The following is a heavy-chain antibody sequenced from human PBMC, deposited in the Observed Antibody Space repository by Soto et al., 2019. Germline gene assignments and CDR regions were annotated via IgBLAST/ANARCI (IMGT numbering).Heavy chain of an antibody. CDR3: ARGDSSGWDFDY. CDR1: KFTFSNYN. Sequence: EVQLVESGGGLVQPGGSLRLSCAASKFTFSNYNMNWVRQAPGKGLEWVSYISSSESTIYYADSVKDRFVIYRDNAENSLYLQMNSLRDEDTAVYYWARGDSSGWDFDYWGQGTLVTVSS. CDR2: ISSSESTI. V-gene: IGHV3-48*02. J-gene: IGHJ4*02. D-gene: IGHD6-19*01.